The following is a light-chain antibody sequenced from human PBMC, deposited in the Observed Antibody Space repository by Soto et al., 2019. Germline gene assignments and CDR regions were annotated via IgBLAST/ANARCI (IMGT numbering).Light chain of an antibody. CDR2: EVN. J-gene: IGLJ1*01. CDR3: SSFAGSNNLGV. Sequence: QSVLTQPPSASGSPGQSVTISCTGTSSDVGGYNYVSWYQQYPGKAPKLMIYEVNKRPSGVPDRFSGSKSGNTASLTVSGLQAEDEADYYCSSFAGSNNLGVFGTGTKLTVL. V-gene: IGLV2-8*01. CDR1: SSDVGGYNY.